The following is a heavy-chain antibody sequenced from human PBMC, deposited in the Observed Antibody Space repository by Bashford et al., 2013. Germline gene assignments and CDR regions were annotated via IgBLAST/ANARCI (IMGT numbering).Heavy chain of an antibody. CDR2: VSYSGRT. CDR1: GGPINSSVYY. J-gene: IGHJ4*02. Sequence: SETLSLTCTVSGGPINSSVYYWDWIRQSPGMGLEWIGSVSYSGRTWYNPSLKSRVTMSIDTSKKQFFLKLRSVTAADTAVYYCARAQGAAHFDYWGQGTLVTVSS. V-gene: IGHV4-39*01. CDR3: ARAQGAAHFDY. D-gene: IGHD1-26*01.